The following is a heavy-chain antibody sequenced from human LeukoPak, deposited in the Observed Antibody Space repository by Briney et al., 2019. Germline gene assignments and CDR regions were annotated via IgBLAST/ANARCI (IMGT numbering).Heavy chain of an antibody. CDR1: GFTFSTYW. V-gene: IGHV3-7*04. D-gene: IGHD5-18*01. J-gene: IGHJ4*02. Sequence: PGGSLRLSCSASGFTFSTYWMSWVRQAPGQGLEWVANIKEDGSEKNYADSVEGRFTISRDNAKNSLYLQMNSLRAEDTAVYYCARGYTCGYWGQGTLVIVSS. CDR3: ARGYTCGY. CDR2: IKEDGSEK.